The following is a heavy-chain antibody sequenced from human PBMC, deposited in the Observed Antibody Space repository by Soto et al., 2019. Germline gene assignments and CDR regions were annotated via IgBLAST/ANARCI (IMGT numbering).Heavy chain of an antibody. J-gene: IGHJ1*01. D-gene: IGHD3-16*01. CDR3: ARDRGSRNAEYFQH. CDR1: GFTFSSYA. Sequence: QVQLVESGGGVVQPGRSLRLSCATSGFTFSSYAMNWVRQAPVKGLEWVAVISYDGSNKYYADSVKGRFTISRDNSKNTLYLQMNSLRGEDTAVYYCARDRGSRNAEYFQHWGQGTLVPVSS. V-gene: IGHV3-30-3*01. CDR2: ISYDGSNK.